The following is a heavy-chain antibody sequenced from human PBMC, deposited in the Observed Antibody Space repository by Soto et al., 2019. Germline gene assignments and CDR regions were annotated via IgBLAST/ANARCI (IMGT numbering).Heavy chain of an antibody. D-gene: IGHD5-18*01. J-gene: IGHJ3*02. Sequence: ASVKVSCKASGYTFTSYYMHWVRQAPGQGLEWMGIINPSGGSTSYAQKFQGRVTMTRDTSTSTVYMELSSLRSEDTAEYYCARDLGQLGAFDIWGQGTMVTVSS. CDR2: INPSGGST. CDR1: GYTFTSYY. CDR3: ARDLGQLGAFDI. V-gene: IGHV1-46*01.